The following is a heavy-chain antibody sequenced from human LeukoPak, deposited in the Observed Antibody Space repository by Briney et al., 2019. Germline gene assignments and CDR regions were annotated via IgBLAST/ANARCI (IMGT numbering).Heavy chain of an antibody. CDR3: ARLYIGGYSRSTNYTWFDR. CDR2: INHSGST. J-gene: IGHJ5*02. V-gene: IGHV4-34*01. Sequence: SETLSLTCAVYGGSFSGYYWSWIRQPPGKGLEWVGEINHSGSTNYNPSIKSRVTISVDTPKNHFSLNLTSVTAADTAVYYCARLYIGGYSRSTNYTWFDRWGQGTLVTVSS. D-gene: IGHD6-13*01. CDR1: GGSFSGYY.